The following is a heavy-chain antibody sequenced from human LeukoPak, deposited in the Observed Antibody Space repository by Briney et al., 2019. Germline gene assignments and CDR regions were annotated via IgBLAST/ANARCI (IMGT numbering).Heavy chain of an antibody. D-gene: IGHD5-12*01. CDR3: ARGNGLRSVDY. J-gene: IGHJ4*02. V-gene: IGHV3-23*01. CDR2: ISGSGGST. CDR1: GFTFSTYG. Sequence: GGSLRLSCAASGFTFSTYGINWVRQAPGKGLEWVSGISGSGGSTYYADSVKGRFTISRDNFKNTLYLQMNTLRAEDTAVYYCARGNGLRSVDYWGQGTLVTVSS.